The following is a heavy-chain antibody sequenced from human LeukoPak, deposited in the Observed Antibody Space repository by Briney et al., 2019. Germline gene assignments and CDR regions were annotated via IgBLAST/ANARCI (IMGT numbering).Heavy chain of an antibody. CDR2: IRYDGSNK. CDR1: GFTFSSYG. J-gene: IGHJ4*02. CDR3: AKDWDDYYGSGSHFDY. V-gene: IGHV3-30*02. Sequence: PGGSLRLSCAASGFTFSSYGMHWVRQAPGKGLEWVTFIRYDGSNKYYSDSVKGRFTISRDNSKNTLYLQMNSLRADDTAVYYCAKDWDDYYGSGSHFDYWGQGTLVTVSS. D-gene: IGHD3-10*01.